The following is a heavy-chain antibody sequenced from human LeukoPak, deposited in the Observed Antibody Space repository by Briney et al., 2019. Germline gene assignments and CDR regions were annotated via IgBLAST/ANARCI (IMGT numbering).Heavy chain of an antibody. V-gene: IGHV3-15*01. Sequence: PGGSLRLSCAASGFTFSNVWMSWVRQAPGKGLEWVGRIKSKTNGGTTDYAAPVKGRFTISRDDSKNTLYLQMNSLKTEDAAMYYCTTRSGLWSGSDYWGQGTLVTVSS. J-gene: IGHJ4*02. CDR2: IKSKTNGGTT. CDR1: GFTFSNVW. CDR3: TTRSGLWSGSDY. D-gene: IGHD3-3*01.